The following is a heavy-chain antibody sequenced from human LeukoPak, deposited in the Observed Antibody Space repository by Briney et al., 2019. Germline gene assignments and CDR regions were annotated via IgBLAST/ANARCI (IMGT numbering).Heavy chain of an antibody. V-gene: IGHV1-8*01. J-gene: IGHJ3*02. CDR2: MNPNSGNT. CDR1: GYTFTSYD. D-gene: IGHD6-13*01. Sequence: ASVKVSCKASGYTFTSYDINWVRQATGQGPEWMGWMNPNSGNTGYTQKFQGRVTMTRNTSISTAYMELSRLRSDDTAVYYCAKDRNEQQLVVGAFDIWGQGTMVTVSS. CDR3: AKDRNEQQLVVGAFDI.